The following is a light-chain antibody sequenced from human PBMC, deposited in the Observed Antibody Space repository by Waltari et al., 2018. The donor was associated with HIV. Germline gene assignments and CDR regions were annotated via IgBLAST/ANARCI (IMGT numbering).Light chain of an antibody. CDR2: DVS. Sequence: EIVLTQSPDTLSLSPGERATLSCRASQSTTPGYLAWYQQKPGQAPRLLMYDVSNRATGIPDRFSGRGSGADFTLTISRLEPEDLAVYYCQQYRSSPWTFGQGTKVEIK. V-gene: IGKV3-20*01. CDR1: QSTTPGY. CDR3: QQYRSSPWT. J-gene: IGKJ1*01.